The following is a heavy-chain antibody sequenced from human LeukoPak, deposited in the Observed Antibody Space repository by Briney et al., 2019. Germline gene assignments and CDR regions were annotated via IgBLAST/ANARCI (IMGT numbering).Heavy chain of an antibody. J-gene: IGHJ4*02. CDR3: ARAWIAAAEGSFDY. CDR1: GGSISSGGYY. Sequence: PSETLSLTRTVSGGSISSGGYYWSWIRQPPGKGLEWIGYIYHSGSTYYNPSLKSRVTISVDRSKNQFSLKLSSVTAADTAVYYCARAWIAAAEGSFDYWGQGTLVTVSS. D-gene: IGHD6-13*01. CDR2: IYHSGST. V-gene: IGHV4-30-2*01.